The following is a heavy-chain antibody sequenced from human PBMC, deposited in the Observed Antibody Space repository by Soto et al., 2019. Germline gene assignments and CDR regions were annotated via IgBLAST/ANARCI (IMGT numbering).Heavy chain of an antibody. CDR2: IYNSGST. J-gene: IGHJ4*02. D-gene: IGHD2-2*01. CDR1: GGSISSTNYY. V-gene: IGHV4-39*01. CDR3: ARLALHQPFDV. Sequence: PSETLSLTCTVSGGSISSTNYYWGWIRQPPGEGREWIGSIYNSGSTYYNTYSKSQVTISLERSKNQFSLDLSSLTAADSAVYYCARLALHQPFDVWGQGTLVTVSS.